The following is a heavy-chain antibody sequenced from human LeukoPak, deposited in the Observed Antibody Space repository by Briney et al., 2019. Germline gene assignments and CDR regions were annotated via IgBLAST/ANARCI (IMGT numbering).Heavy chain of an antibody. CDR3: AKDGAEVAGSFDY. V-gene: IGHV3-23*01. J-gene: IGHJ4*02. D-gene: IGHD6-19*01. CDR1: GFTFSTYA. Sequence: GGSLRLSCAASGFTFSTYAMSWVRQAPGKGLELVSTISNSGGSTYYADSVKGRFTISRDNSENTLYLQVNSLRAEDTAVYYCAKDGAEVAGSFDYWGRGTLVTVSS. CDR2: ISNSGGST.